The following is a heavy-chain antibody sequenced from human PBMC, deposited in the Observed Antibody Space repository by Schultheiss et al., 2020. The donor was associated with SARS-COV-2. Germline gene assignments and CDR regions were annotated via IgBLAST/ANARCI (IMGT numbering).Heavy chain of an antibody. Sequence: GESLKISCKGSGYSFTNYWISWVRQMPGKGLEWMGIIYPGDSDTRYSPSFQGQVTISADKSTNTAYLQLNSLKASDTATYYCARRPYDYLWGGFHFSPFDYWGQGTPVTVSS. D-gene: IGHD3-16*01. V-gene: IGHV5-51*01. CDR3: ARRPYDYLWGGFHFSPFDY. CDR1: GYSFTNYW. CDR2: IYPGDSDT. J-gene: IGHJ4*02.